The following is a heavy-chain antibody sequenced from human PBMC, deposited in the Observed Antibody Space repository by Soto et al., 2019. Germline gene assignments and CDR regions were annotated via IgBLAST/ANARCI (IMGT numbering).Heavy chain of an antibody. CDR2: IYYSGST. CDR1: GGSISSGDYY. J-gene: IGHJ3*02. V-gene: IGHV4-30-4*01. D-gene: IGHD6-13*01. CDR3: ARGITIAAAATARRDFDI. Sequence: SETLSLTCTVSGGSISSGDYYWSWIRQPPGKGLEWIGYIYYSGSTYYNPSLKSRVTISVDTAKNQFSLKLSSVTAADTAVYYCARGITIAAAATARRDFDIWGQGTMVTVSS.